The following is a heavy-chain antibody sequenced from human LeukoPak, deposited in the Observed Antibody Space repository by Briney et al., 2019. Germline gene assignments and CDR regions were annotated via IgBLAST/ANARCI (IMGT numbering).Heavy chain of an antibody. CDR3: ARDVNSSGYSAFGY. CDR1: GYTFVSYG. J-gene: IGHJ4*02. V-gene: IGHV1-18*01. Sequence: ASVKVSRKASGYTFVSYGISWVRQAPGQGLEWMGWIGAYNGNTNYAQKLQGRVTMTTDTSTSTAYMELRSLRSDDTAVYYCARDVNSSGYSAFGYWGQGTLVTVSS. CDR2: IGAYNGNT. D-gene: IGHD6-19*01.